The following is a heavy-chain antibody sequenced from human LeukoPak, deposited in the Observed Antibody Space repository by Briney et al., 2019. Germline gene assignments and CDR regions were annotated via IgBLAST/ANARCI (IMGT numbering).Heavy chain of an antibody. CDR2: ISGSGTRT. D-gene: IGHD3-10*01. CDR1: GFTFSTYA. Sequence: GGSLRLSCAASGFTFSTYAMSWVRQAPGKGLEWVSTISGSGTRTYHADSVKGRFTISRDNSKNTVYLQMNSLRAEDTALYFCAKDFGSIFGDYWGQGSLVTVSS. CDR3: AKDFGSIFGDY. J-gene: IGHJ4*02. V-gene: IGHV3-23*01.